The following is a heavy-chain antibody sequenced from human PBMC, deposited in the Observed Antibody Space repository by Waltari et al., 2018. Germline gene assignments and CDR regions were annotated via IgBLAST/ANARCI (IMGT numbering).Heavy chain of an antibody. CDR2: ISYNARNI. CDR3: ARDYCDRTYCHGMDV. Sequence: QVQVVESGGGVVQPGRSLRLSCSASEFRFSSYAMHWVRQAPGKGLEWVAVISYNARNIYYVDSVKGRFTISRDNSKKMLYLQMNSLRVEDTAVYYCARDYCDRTYCHGMDVWGQGTTVTVSS. CDR1: EFRFSSYA. J-gene: IGHJ6*02. V-gene: IGHV3-30*04. D-gene: IGHD3-22*01.